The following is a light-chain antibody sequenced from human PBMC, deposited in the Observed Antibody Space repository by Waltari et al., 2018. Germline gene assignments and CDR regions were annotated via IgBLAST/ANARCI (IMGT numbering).Light chain of an antibody. CDR2: WAS. CDR3: QQFFGTPWT. Sequence: DIVLTQSPDSLPVSLGERATINCKLIQNILYNSNNKNYLAWYQQKTGQPPKLLLYWASTRQFGVPERFSGSGSGTDFTLTISSLQAEDVAVYYCQQFFGTPWTFGQGTKVEIK. CDR1: QNILYNSNNKNY. J-gene: IGKJ1*01. V-gene: IGKV4-1*01.